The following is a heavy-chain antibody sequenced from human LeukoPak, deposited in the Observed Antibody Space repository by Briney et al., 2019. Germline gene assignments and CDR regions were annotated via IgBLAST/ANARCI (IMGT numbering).Heavy chain of an antibody. CDR1: GGSISSYY. CDR2: IYYSGST. Sequence: SETLSLTCTVSGGSISSYYWSWIRQPPGKGLEWIGYIYYSGSTNYNPSLKSRVTISVDTSKNQFSLKLSSVTAADTAVYYCASRGAMVRGVTDTDFDYWGQGTLVTVSS. V-gene: IGHV4-59*08. D-gene: IGHD3-10*01. J-gene: IGHJ4*02. CDR3: ASRGAMVRGVTDTDFDY.